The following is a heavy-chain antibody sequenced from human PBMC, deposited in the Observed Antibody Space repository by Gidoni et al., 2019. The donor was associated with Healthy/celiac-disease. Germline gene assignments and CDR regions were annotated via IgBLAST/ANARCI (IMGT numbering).Heavy chain of an antibody. CDR2: IYSGGST. D-gene: IGHD3-16*01. J-gene: IGHJ3*02. CDR3: ARENYGGAFDI. CDR1: GFTVSSNY. Sequence: EVQLVESVGGLIQPGGSLRLSCAASGFTVSSNYMSWVRQAQGKGLEWFSVIYSGGSTYYADSVKGRFTISRDNSKNTLYLQMNSLRAEDTAVFYCARENYGGAFDIWGQGTMVTVSS. V-gene: IGHV3-53*01.